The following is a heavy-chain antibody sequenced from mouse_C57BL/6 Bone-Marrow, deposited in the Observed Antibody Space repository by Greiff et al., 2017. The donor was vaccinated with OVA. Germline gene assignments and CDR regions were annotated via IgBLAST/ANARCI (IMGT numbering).Heavy chain of an antibody. J-gene: IGHJ4*01. CDR3: ARRGGLPYAMDY. V-gene: IGHV1-64*01. CDR2: IHPNSGST. D-gene: IGHD3-1*01. Sequence: VQLQQPGAELVKPGASVKLSCKASGYTFTSYWMHWVKQRPGQGLEWIGMIHPNSGSTNYNEKFKSKATLTVDKSSSTAYMQLSSLTSEDSAVYYCARRGGLPYAMDYWGQGTSVTVSS. CDR1: GYTFTSYW.